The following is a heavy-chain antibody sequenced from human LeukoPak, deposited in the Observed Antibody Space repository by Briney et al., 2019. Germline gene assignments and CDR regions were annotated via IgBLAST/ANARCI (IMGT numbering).Heavy chain of an antibody. CDR1: GGTFNNSA. Sequence: SVKVSCKTSGGTFNNSAISWVRQAPGQGLEWLGGIMPLFGTAGYAQKFQGRVTITKDESTRTVSLELTSLTSDDTAVYYCARDVHGDYGSGWFDPWGQGTLVSVSS. CDR3: ARDVHGDYGSGWFDP. CDR2: IMPLFGTA. J-gene: IGHJ5*02. D-gene: IGHD4-17*01. V-gene: IGHV1-69*05.